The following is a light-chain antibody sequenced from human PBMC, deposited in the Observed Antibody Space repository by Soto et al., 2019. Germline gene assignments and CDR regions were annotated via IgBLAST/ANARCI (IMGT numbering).Light chain of an antibody. J-gene: IGKJ1*01. CDR3: QQSQSSLPT. CDR1: QSVSSAY. Sequence: EMLMTQSPATLSVSPGERVSLSCWASQSVSSAYLAWYQHKPGQAPRLFIYAASSRATGIPDRFSGSASGTDFSLTISRLEPEDFAVYYCQQSQSSLPTFGQGTKVDIK. CDR2: AAS. V-gene: IGKV3-20*01.